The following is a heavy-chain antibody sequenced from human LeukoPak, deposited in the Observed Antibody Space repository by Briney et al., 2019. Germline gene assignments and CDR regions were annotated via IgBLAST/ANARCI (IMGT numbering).Heavy chain of an antibody. V-gene: IGHV3-74*01. J-gene: IGHJ4*02. D-gene: IGHD6-19*01. CDR2: IHSAGRNT. CDR1: GFTFSNYW. CDR3: AREEASDSSGGVDGIFDY. Sequence: GGSLRLSCAASGFTFSNYWMHWVRQAPGKGLVWVSRIHSAGRNTIYADSVKGRFTISRDNAKNTLYLQMHSLRAEDTAVYYCAREEASDSSGGVDGIFDYWGQGTLVTVSS.